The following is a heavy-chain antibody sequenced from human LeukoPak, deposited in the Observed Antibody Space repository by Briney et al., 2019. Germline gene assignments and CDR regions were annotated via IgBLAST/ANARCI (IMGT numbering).Heavy chain of an antibody. CDR2: IRGSGDRT. J-gene: IGHJ4*02. CDR3: ANGEVYFDY. CDR1: GFTFSSYA. V-gene: IGHV3-23*01. Sequence: PGGSLRLSCAASGFTFSSYAMSWVRQAPGKGLEWVSAIRGSGDRTHYADSVKGRFTISRDNSKNTLYLQMNSLRAEDTAVYYCANGEVYFDYWGQGTLVTVSS. D-gene: IGHD4-17*01.